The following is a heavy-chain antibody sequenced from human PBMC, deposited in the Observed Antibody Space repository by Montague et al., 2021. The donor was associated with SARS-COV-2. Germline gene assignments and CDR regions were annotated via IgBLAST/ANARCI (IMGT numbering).Heavy chain of an antibody. J-gene: IGHJ3*02. V-gene: IGHV3-33*01. CDR2: IWYDGSNK. D-gene: IGHD3-16*02. Sequence: SLRLSSAASGFTFSSYGMHWVRQAPGKGLEWVAVIWYDGSNKYYADSVKGRFTISRDNSKNTLYLQMNSLRAEDTAVYYCASSYMITFGGVIVDDAFDIWGQGTMVTVSS. CDR3: ASSYMITFGGVIVDDAFDI. CDR1: GFTFSSYG.